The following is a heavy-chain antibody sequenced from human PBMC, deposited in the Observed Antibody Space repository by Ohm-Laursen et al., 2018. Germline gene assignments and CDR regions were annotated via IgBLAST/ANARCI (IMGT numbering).Heavy chain of an antibody. D-gene: IGHD5-18*01. V-gene: IGHV4-38-2*01. Sequence: PSETLSLTCPVSGYSISSGYFWGWIRQPPGKGLEWIGSIYHSGSTYYNPSLKSRVTISVDTSKNQFSLKLSSVTAADTAVYYCARLSFHGAYSYGGWGQGTLVTVSS. CDR1: GYSISSGYF. J-gene: IGHJ4*02. CDR3: ARLSFHGAYSYGG. CDR2: IYHSGST.